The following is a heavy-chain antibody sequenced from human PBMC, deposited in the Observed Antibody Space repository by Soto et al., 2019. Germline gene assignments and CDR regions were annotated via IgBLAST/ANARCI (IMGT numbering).Heavy chain of an antibody. Sequence: PGGSLRLSCAASGFTFTTYAMSCDRQAPGKGLEWVSGVTDSGGKTYYADSVKGRFTISRDNSKNTLHLQMNSLRAEDTAVYYCAKGFIVAATTPEFDYWGQGTLVTVSS. J-gene: IGHJ4*02. V-gene: IGHV3-23*01. CDR2: VTDSGGKT. CDR1: GFTFTTYA. D-gene: IGHD1-26*01. CDR3: AKGFIVAATTPEFDY.